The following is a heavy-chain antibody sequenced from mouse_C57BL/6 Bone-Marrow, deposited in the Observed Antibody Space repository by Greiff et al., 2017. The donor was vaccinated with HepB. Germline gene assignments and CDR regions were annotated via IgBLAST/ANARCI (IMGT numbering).Heavy chain of an antibody. CDR3: AREGGWFLYYYAMDY. CDR1: GYTFTSYW. CDR2: IHPYSGST. D-gene: IGHD2-3*01. Sequence: QVQLKQPGAELVKPGASVKLSCKASGYTFTSYWMHWVKQRPGQGLEWIGMIHPYSGSTNYNEKFKSKATLPVDKSSSTTYMQLSSLTSEDSAVYYCAREGGWFLYYYAMDYWDQGTTVTVSS. V-gene: IGHV1-64*01. J-gene: IGHJ4*01.